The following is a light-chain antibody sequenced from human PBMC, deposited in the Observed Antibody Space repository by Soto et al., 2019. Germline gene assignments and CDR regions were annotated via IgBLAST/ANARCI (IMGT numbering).Light chain of an antibody. Sequence: EIVVTQSPATLSVSPGERVTLSCRASQSVSRNLAWYQQRPGQAPRLLIFDASTRATGVPARFSGGGSGTDFTLAISSLQSEDFAVYYCQEYNNWPPLTFGQGTKVEI. CDR2: DAS. J-gene: IGKJ1*01. V-gene: IGKV3-15*01. CDR3: QEYNNWPPLT. CDR1: QSVSRN.